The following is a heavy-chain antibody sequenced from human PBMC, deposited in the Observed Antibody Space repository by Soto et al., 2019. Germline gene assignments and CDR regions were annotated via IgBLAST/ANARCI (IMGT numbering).Heavy chain of an antibody. V-gene: IGHV3-33*01. CDR3: ARNYYGSGSYAFDI. J-gene: IGHJ3*02. Sequence: QVQLVESGGGVVQPGRSLRLSCAASGFTFSSYGMHWVRQAPGKGLEWMAVIWYDGSNKYYADSVKGRFTISRDNSKNTLYLQMNSLRAEDTAVYYCARNYYGSGSYAFDIWGQGTMVTVSS. CDR1: GFTFSSYG. D-gene: IGHD3-10*01. CDR2: IWYDGSNK.